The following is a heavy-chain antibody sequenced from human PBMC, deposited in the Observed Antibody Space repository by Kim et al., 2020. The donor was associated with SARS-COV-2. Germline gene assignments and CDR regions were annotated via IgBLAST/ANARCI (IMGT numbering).Heavy chain of an antibody. J-gene: IGHJ4*02. V-gene: IGHV3-9*01. CDR2: ISWNSGSI. CDR3: AKIYYDSSGYSDY. CDR1: GFTFDDYA. Sequence: GGSLRLSCAASGFTFDDYAMHWVRQAPGKGLEWVSGISWNSGSIGYADSVKGRFTISRDNAKNSLYLQMNSLRAEDTALYYCAKIYYDSSGYSDYWGQGTLVTVSS. D-gene: IGHD3-22*01.